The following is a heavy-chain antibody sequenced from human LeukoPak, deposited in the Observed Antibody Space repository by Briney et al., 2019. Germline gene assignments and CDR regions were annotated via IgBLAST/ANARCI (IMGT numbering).Heavy chain of an antibody. D-gene: IGHD2-21*02. CDR1: GFTFSSYA. CDR3: AKDPTFIVVVTAIPTLGY. J-gene: IGHJ4*02. V-gene: IGHV3-23*01. CDR2: ISGSGGST. Sequence: GGSLRLSCAASGFTFSSYAMSWVRQAPGEGLEWVSAISGSGGSTYYADSVKGRFTISRDNSKNTLYLQMNSLRAEDTAVYYCAKDPTFIVVVTAIPTLGYWGQGTLVTVSS.